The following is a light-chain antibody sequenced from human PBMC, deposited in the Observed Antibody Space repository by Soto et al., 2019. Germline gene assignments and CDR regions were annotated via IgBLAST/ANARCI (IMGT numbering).Light chain of an antibody. V-gene: IGKV3-11*01. J-gene: IGKJ2*01. CDR2: DAS. Sequence: EIVLTQSPATLSLSPGERATLSCRASQSVSSYLAWYQQKPGQAPRLLIYDASNRATGIPARFSGSGSGTDFTLTISSLEPEYFAVYPAHTFGQGNKLEIK. CDR3: HT. CDR1: QSVSSY.